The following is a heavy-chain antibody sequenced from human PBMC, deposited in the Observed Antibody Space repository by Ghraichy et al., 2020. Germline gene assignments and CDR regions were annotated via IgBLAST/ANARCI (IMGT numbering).Heavy chain of an antibody. CDR3: ASYYYESSGPNRWFDP. D-gene: IGHD3-22*01. Sequence: TLSLTCTFSGGSISSYYWSWIRQPPGKGLEWIGYIYYTGGSSYNPSLKSRVTMSVDTSKRQFSLKLSSVTAADTAVYYCASYYYESSGPNRWFDPWGQGTLVTVSS. CDR1: GGSISSYY. CDR2: IYYTGGS. J-gene: IGHJ5*02. V-gene: IGHV4-59*08.